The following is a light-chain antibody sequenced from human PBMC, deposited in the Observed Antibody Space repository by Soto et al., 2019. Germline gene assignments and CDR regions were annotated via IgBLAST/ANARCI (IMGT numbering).Light chain of an antibody. CDR3: QQYGSSTWT. Sequence: EIVLTQSPGTLSLSPGERATLSCRASQSVSRSYLAWYQPKHGQAPRLXIYGASSRETGIPDRFSGSGSGTEFTLTISRLEPEDFEVYDCQQYGSSTWTFGQGTKVDIK. J-gene: IGKJ1*01. V-gene: IGKV3-20*01. CDR2: GAS. CDR1: QSVSRSY.